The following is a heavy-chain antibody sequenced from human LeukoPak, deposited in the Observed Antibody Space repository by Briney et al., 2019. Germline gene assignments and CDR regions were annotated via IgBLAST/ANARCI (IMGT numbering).Heavy chain of an antibody. D-gene: IGHD6-13*01. CDR1: GGSISSYY. J-gene: IGHJ3*02. CDR2: IYTSGST. CDR3: ARDRDSSSWPRYHDAFDI. V-gene: IGHV4-4*07. Sequence: SETLSLTCTVSGGSISSYYWSWIRQPAGKGLEWIGRIYTSGSTNYNPSLKSRVTISVDTSKNQFSLKLSSVTAADTAVYYCARDRDSSSWPRYHDAFDIWGQETMVTVSS.